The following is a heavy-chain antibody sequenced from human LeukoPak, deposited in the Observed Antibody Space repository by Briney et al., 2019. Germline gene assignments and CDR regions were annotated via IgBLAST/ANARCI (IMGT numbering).Heavy chain of an antibody. J-gene: IGHJ4*02. CDR3: ARGTIAAPGTDY. CDR2: LKQDGSEK. Sequence: GGALRLSCAAPGFTFCGYWIHWARQAPGKGGGGVANLKQDGSEKHFADSVKGRFTISRDNAENSLYLQMNSLRAEDTAMYYCARGTIAAPGTDYWGQGTLVTVSS. V-gene: IGHV3-7*01. CDR1: GFTFCGYW. D-gene: IGHD6-13*01.